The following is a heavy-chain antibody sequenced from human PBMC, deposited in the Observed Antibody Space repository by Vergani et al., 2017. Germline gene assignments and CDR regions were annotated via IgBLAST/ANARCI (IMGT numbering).Heavy chain of an antibody. Sequence: EVQLVESRGGLVQPGGSLRLSCAASGFTFSSYSMNWVRQAPGKGLEWVSYISSSSSTIYYADSVKGRFTISRDNAKNSLYLQMNSLRAEDTAVYYCARMRLGGLDYWGQGTLVTVSS. J-gene: IGHJ4*02. CDR2: ISSSSSTI. D-gene: IGHD3-16*01. CDR3: ARMRLGGLDY. CDR1: GFTFSSYS. V-gene: IGHV3-48*01.